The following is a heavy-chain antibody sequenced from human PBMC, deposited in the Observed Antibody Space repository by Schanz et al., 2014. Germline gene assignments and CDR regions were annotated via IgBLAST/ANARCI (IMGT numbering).Heavy chain of an antibody. CDR3: ARGWGYDALTGYVF. V-gene: IGHV1-18*04. CDR1: GYTFRHYG. Sequence: QVQLVQSGGEVKKPGASVKVSCKASGYTFRHYGISWLRQAPGQGLEWMGYISGYNGNTNYVPKVQDRVTMTTDTSTSTAYMELRSLRSDDTAVYYCARGWGYDALTGYVFWGQGTLVTVSS. J-gene: IGHJ4*02. CDR2: ISGYNGNT. D-gene: IGHD3-9*01.